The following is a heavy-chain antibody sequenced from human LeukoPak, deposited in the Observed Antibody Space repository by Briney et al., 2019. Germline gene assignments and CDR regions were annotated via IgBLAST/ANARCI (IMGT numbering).Heavy chain of an antibody. V-gene: IGHV4-59*08. J-gene: IGHJ4*02. Sequence: SETLSLTCTVSGGSISSHYWSWIRQPPGKGLEWVGYIYYSGSTNYNPSLKSRVTISVVTSKNQFSLKLSSVTAADTAVYYCARVRVPAAITSIGYWGQGTLVTVSS. CDR1: GGSISSHY. CDR2: IYYSGST. D-gene: IGHD2-2*01. CDR3: ARVRVPAAITSIGY.